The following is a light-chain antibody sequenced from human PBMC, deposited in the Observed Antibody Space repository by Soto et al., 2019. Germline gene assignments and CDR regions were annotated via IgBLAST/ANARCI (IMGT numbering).Light chain of an antibody. CDR3: QQYGRTSWT. V-gene: IGKV3-20*01. CDR1: QSVSTNF. J-gene: IGKJ1*01. CDR2: GAS. Sequence: EIVLTQSPGTLSLSPGEGATLSCRASQSVSTNFFAWYQQKPGQAPRLLIYGASTRATGIPDRFSASGSGTDFTLSICRLEPEDFAVDYCQQYGRTSWTFGQGTNVEIK.